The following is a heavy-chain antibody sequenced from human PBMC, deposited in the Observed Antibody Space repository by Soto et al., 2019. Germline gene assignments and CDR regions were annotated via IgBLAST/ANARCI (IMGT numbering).Heavy chain of an antibody. CDR3: ARSKPGREYYDFWGGYQYYYYGMDV. V-gene: IGHV4-59*02. CDR2: MHYTGFS. D-gene: IGHD3-3*01. Sequence: SETLSLTCSFSGDSVTSHYLTWIRQSPEKGLEWIGYMHYTGFSHYNPSLKSRVTISVDTPKNQFTLQLSSVTAADTAVYYCARSKPGREYYDFWGGYQYYYYGMDVWGQGTTVPVSS. J-gene: IGHJ6*02. CDR1: GDSVTSHY.